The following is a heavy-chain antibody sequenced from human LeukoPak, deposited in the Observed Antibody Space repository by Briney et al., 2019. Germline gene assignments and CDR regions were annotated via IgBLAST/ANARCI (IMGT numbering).Heavy chain of an antibody. J-gene: IGHJ5*02. CDR3: ARGGPKRWLRQINWFDP. V-gene: IGHV4-34*01. CDR1: GGSFSGYY. D-gene: IGHD5-24*01. Sequence: PSETLSLTCAVYGGSFSGYYWNWIRQPPGKGLEWIGEINHSGSTNYNPSLKSRVTISVDTSKNQFSLKLSSVTAADTAVYYCARGGPKRWLRQINWFDPWGQGTLVTVSS. CDR2: INHSGST.